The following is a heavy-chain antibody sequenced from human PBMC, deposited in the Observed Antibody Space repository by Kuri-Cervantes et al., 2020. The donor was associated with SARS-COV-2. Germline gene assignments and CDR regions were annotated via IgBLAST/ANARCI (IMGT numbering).Heavy chain of an antibody. J-gene: IGHJ4*02. V-gene: IGHV4-34*01. D-gene: IGHD3-3*01. CDR1: GGSFNDYF. CDR3: ARGTTIFGVAIDY. Sequence: GSLRLSCVVSGGSFNDYFWTWLRQSPGKGLEWIGEINHSGDTNYNPSLKSRVTMSIDTSKNQFSLRVKSVSAADTAVYYCARGTTIFGVAIDYWGQGTLVTVSS. CDR2: INHSGDT.